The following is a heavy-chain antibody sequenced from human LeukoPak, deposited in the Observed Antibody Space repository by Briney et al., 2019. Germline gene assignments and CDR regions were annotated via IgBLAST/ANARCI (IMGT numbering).Heavy chain of an antibody. CDR1: GGSVSGYY. Sequence: PSETLSLTCTVSGGSVSGYYWTWIRQPAGTGLEWIGRIYSSGSTNYNPSLKSRVTMSVDTSKNQFSLRLTSVTAADTAVYYCARGHSGYDFIGFNWFDPWGQGTLVTVSS. D-gene: IGHD5-12*01. CDR2: IYSSGST. V-gene: IGHV4-4*07. J-gene: IGHJ5*02. CDR3: ARGHSGYDFIGFNWFDP.